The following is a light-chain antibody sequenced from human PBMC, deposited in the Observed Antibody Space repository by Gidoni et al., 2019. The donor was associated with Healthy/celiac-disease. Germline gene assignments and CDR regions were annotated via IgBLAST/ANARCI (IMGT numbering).Light chain of an antibody. CDR3: QQYNSYSPGVX. J-gene: IGKJ3*01. V-gene: IGKV1-5*03. Sequence: DIQMTQSPSTLSASVGDRVTITCRASQSISSWLAWYQQKPGKAPKLLIYKASSLESGVPSRFSGSGSGTEFTLTISSLQPDDFATYYCQQYNSYSPGVXFXPGTKVDIK. CDR2: KAS. CDR1: QSISSW.